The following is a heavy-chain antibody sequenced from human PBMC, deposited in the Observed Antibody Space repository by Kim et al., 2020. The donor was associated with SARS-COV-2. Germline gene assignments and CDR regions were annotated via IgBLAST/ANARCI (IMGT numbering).Heavy chain of an antibody. Sequence: ASVNVSCKASGYTFTGYYMHWVRQAPGQGLEWMGWINPNSGGTNYAQKFQGRVTMTRDTSISTAYMELSRLRSDDTAVYYCARDRRFLMAAGTFLFGYWGQGTLVTVSS. V-gene: IGHV1-2*02. J-gene: IGHJ4*02. D-gene: IGHD6-13*01. CDR1: GYTFTGYY. CDR2: INPNSGGT. CDR3: ARDRRFLMAAGTFLFGY.